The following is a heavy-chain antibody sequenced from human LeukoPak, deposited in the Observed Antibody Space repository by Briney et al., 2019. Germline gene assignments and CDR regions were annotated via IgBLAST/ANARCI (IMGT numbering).Heavy chain of an antibody. J-gene: IGHJ3*02. CDR2: ISAYNGNT. Sequence: PSVKVSCKPSGYTFTSYGISWVRHAPGQGLEWLGWISAYNGNTNYAQKPRGRVTMTTDTSTSTAYMELRSLRSDDTAVYYCARRTVTTADDAFDIWGQGTMVTVSS. CDR3: ARRTVTTADDAFDI. CDR1: GYTFTSYG. D-gene: IGHD4-17*01. V-gene: IGHV1-18*01.